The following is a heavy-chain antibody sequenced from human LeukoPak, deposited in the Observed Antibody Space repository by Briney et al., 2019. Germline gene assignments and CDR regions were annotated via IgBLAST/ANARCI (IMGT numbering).Heavy chain of an antibody. CDR3: ARTYYDFWSGYYSHEGNPFDY. Sequence: GGSLRLSCAASGFTFSSYSMNWVRQAPGKGLEWVSSISSSSSYIYYADSVKGRFTISRDNAKNSLYLQMNSLRAEDTAVYYCARTYYDFWSGYYSHEGNPFDYWGQGTLVTVSS. D-gene: IGHD3-3*01. J-gene: IGHJ4*02. CDR2: ISSSSSYI. CDR1: GFTFSSYS. V-gene: IGHV3-21*01.